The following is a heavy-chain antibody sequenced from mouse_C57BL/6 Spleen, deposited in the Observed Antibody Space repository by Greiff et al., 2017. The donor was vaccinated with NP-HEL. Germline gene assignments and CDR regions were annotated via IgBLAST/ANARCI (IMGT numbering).Heavy chain of an antibody. V-gene: IGHV2-2*01. J-gene: IGHJ1*03. CDR3: ARNVYYDYDGDWYFDV. CDR1: GFSLTSYG. D-gene: IGHD2-4*01. Sequence: VQLQQSGPGLVQPSQSLSITCTVSGFSLTSYGVHWVRQSPGKGLEWLGVIWSGGSTDYNAAFISRLSISKDNSKSQVFFKMNSLQADDTAIYYCARNVYYDYDGDWYFDVWGTGTTVTVSS. CDR2: IWSGGST.